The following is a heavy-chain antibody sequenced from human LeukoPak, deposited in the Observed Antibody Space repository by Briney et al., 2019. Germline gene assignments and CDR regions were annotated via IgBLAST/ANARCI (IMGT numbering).Heavy chain of an antibody. CDR2: ISSSGSTI. CDR3: ARYCSSTSCRNPDY. J-gene: IGHJ4*02. D-gene: IGHD2-2*01. V-gene: IGHV3-48*03. CDR1: GFTFSSYE. Sequence: PGGSLRLSCAASGFTFSSYEMNWVRQAPGKGLEWVSYISSSGSTIYYADSVKGRFTISRDNAKNSLYLRMNSLRAEDTAVYYCARYCSSTSCRNPDYWGQGTLVTVSS.